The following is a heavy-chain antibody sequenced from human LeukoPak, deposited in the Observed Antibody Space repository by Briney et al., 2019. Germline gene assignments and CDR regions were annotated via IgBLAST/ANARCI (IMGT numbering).Heavy chain of an antibody. CDR3: AELGITMIGGV. Sequence: GGSLRLSCAASGFTFSSYEMNWVRQAPGKGLEWISYISSSGSNIYADSVKGRFTISRDNAKNSLYLQMNSLRAEDTAVYYCAELGITMIGGVWGKGTTVTISS. CDR1: GFTFSSYE. V-gene: IGHV3-48*03. CDR2: ISSSGSNI. J-gene: IGHJ6*04. D-gene: IGHD3-10*02.